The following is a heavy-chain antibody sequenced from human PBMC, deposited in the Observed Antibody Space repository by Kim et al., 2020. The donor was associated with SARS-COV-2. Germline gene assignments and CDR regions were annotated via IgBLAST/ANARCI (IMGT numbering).Heavy chain of an antibody. Sequence: ASVKVSCKASGYTFTSYGISWVPQAPGQGLEWMGWISAYNGNTNYAQKLQGRVTMTTDTSTSTAYMELRSLRSDDTAVYYCARPQGWDSSSWYGGWFDPWGQGTLVTVSS. CDR2: ISAYNGNT. J-gene: IGHJ5*02. V-gene: IGHV1-18*04. D-gene: IGHD6-13*01. CDR1: GYTFTSYG. CDR3: ARPQGWDSSSWYGGWFDP.